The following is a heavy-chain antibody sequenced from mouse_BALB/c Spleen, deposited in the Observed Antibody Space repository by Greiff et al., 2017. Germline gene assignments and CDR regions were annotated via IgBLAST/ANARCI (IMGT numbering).Heavy chain of an antibody. J-gene: IGHJ2*01. CDR3: ARRIYYGYDY. CDR2: ISSGGGST. Sequence: DVHLVESGGGLVKPGGSLKLSCAASGFAFSSYDMSWVRQTPEKRLEWVAYISSGGGSTYYPDTVKGRFTISRDNAKNTLYLQMSSLKSEDTAMYYCARRIYYGYDYWGQGTTLTVSS. CDR1: GFAFSSYD. D-gene: IGHD2-2*01. V-gene: IGHV5-12-1*01.